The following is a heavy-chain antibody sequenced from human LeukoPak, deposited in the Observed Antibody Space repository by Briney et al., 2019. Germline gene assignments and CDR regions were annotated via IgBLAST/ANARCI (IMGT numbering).Heavy chain of an antibody. CDR1: GYSISSGYY. D-gene: IGHD5-12*01. V-gene: IGHV4-38-2*02. CDR2: IYHSGST. CDR3: ARARDIVATIRGSHYFDY. Sequence: SETLSLTCTVSGYSISSGYYWGWIRQPPGKGLEWIGSIYHSGSTYYNPSLKSRVTISVDTSKNQFSLKLSSVTAADTAVYYCARARDIVATIRGSHYFDYWGQGTLVTVSS. J-gene: IGHJ4*02.